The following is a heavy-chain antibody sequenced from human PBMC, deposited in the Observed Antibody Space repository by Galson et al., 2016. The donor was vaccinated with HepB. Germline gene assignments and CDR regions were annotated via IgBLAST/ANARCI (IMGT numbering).Heavy chain of an antibody. CDR2: IIPLLGIP. J-gene: IGHJ4*02. CDR1: GDSLSDYS. CDR3: ARGKTLEY. D-gene: IGHD3-10*01. V-gene: IGHV1-69*02. Sequence: SVKVSCKGSGDSLSDYSITWVRQAPGQGFEWMGTIIPLLGIPNYTPKFQDRVTLTAGKSTNTVYMELSGLTSADTALYYCARGKTLEYWGPGTLVAVAS.